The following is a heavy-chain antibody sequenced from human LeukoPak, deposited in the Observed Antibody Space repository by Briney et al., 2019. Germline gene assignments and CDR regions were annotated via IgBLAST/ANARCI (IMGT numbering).Heavy chain of an antibody. V-gene: IGHV4-34*01. CDR1: GGSFSGYY. D-gene: IGHD2-15*01. CDR3: ARGTVVVVAAHHYYYYGMDV. J-gene: IGHJ6*02. CDR2: INHSGST. Sequence: SETLSLTCAVCGGSFSGYYWSWIRQPPGKGLEWIGEINHSGSTNYNPSLKSRVTISVDTSKNQFSLKLSSVTAADTAVYYCARGTVVVVAAHHYYYYGMDVWGQGTTVTVSS.